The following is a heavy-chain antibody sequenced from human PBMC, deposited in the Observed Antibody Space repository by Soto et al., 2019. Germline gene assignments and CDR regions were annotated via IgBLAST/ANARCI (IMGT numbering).Heavy chain of an antibody. D-gene: IGHD5-12*01. CDR1: GYTFTSYY. CDR2: INPSGGST. Sequence: ASVKVSCKASGYTFTSYYMHWVRQAPGQGLEWMGIINPSGGSTSYAQKFQGRVTMTRDTSTSTVYMELSSLRSEDTAVYYCARAATMGEGDYYYYMDVWGKGTTVTVSS. J-gene: IGHJ6*03. CDR3: ARAATMGEGDYYYYMDV. V-gene: IGHV1-46*03.